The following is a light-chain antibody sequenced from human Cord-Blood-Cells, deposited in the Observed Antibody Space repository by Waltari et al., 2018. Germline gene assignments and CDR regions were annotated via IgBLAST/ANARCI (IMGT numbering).Light chain of an antibody. CDR1: QSVSSN. CDR2: GAS. Sequence: EIVMTQSPATLSVSPGERATLSCRASQSVSSNLAWYQQKHGQAPMLLIYGASTRATGIPARFSGSGSGTEFTLTIRSLQSEDFAVYYCQQYKNWPTFGQGTRLEIK. V-gene: IGKV3-15*01. CDR3: QQYKNWPT. J-gene: IGKJ5*01.